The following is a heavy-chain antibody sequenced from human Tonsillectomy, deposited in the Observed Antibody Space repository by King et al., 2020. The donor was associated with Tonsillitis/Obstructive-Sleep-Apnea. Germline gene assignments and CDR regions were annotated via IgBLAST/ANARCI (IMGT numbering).Heavy chain of an antibody. CDR1: GYSFTSYW. J-gene: IGHJ3*02. CDR3: ASHEVTSGYYGAFDI. Sequence: QLVQSGAEVKKPGESLKISCKGSGYSFTSYWIGWVRQMPGKGLEWMWIIYPGDSDTRYSPSFQGQVTISADKSISTAYLQWSSLKASDTAMYYCASHEVTSGYYGAFDIWGHGTMVTVSS. D-gene: IGHD3-22*01. CDR2: IYPGDSDT. V-gene: IGHV5-51*01.